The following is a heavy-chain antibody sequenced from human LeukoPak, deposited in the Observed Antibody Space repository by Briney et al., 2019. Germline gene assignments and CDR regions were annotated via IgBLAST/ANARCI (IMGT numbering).Heavy chain of an antibody. V-gene: IGHV1-69*01. CDR2: IIPIFGTA. D-gene: IGHD2-2*02. J-gene: IGHJ3*02. CDR1: GGTFSSYA. CDR3: ASDIVVVPAAINNAFDI. Sequence: ASVKVSCKASGGTFSSYAISWVRQAPGQGLEWMGGIIPIFGTANYAQKFQGRVTITADESTSTAYMELSSLRSEDTAVYYCASDIVVVPAAINNAFDIWGQGTMVTVSS.